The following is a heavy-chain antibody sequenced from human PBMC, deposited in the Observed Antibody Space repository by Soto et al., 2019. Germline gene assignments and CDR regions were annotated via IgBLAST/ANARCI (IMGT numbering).Heavy chain of an antibody. CDR3: ARDGSTSYMDV. Sequence: PSETLSLTCTVSGGSISSSYWSWIRQPPGRGLEWSGYIYYSGNTNYNPSLKSRVSISVDTSKNQFSLKLSSVTAADTAVYYCARDGSTSYMDVWGQGTTVTVS. J-gene: IGHJ6*02. V-gene: IGHV4-59*01. CDR1: GGSISSSY. CDR2: IYYSGNT. D-gene: IGHD2-2*01.